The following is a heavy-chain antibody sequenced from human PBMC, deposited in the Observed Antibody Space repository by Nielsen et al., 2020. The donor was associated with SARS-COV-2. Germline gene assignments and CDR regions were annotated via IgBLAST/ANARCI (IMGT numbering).Heavy chain of an antibody. CDR2: ISWNSGSI. CDR1: GFTFDDYA. CDR3: ARDLGGYFDP. D-gene: IGHD3-16*01. J-gene: IGHJ5*02. Sequence: SLKISCAASGFTFDDYAMHWVRQAPGKGLEWVSGISWNSGSIGYADSVKGRFTISRDNAKNSLYLQMNSLRAEDTALYYCARDLGGYFDPWGQGTLVTVSS. V-gene: IGHV3-9*01.